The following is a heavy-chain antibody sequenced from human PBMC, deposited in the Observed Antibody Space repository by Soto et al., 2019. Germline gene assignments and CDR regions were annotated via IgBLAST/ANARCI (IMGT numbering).Heavy chain of an antibody. D-gene: IGHD2-21*02. J-gene: IGHJ4*02. Sequence: EVQLLESGGGLVQPGGSLRLSCAASGFTFSSYAMSWVRQAPGKGLEWVSAISGSGGSTYYADSVKGRFTISRDNSKNTLYLQMNSLRAEDTAVYYCAKDFKYGLWGVTTSGGYWGQGTLVTVSS. V-gene: IGHV3-23*01. CDR1: GFTFSSYA. CDR2: ISGSGGST. CDR3: AKDFKYGLWGVTTSGGY.